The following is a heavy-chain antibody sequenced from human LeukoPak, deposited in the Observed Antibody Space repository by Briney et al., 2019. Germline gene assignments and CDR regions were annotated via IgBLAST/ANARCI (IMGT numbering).Heavy chain of an antibody. D-gene: IGHD3-22*01. V-gene: IGHV1-58*01. CDR3: ARDIYDSSGYYYSDDAFDI. CDR1: GFTFTSSA. CDR2: IVVGSGNT. Sequence: ASVKVSCKASGFTFTSSAVQWVRQARGQRLEWIGWIVVGSGNTNYAQKFQERVTITRDMSTSTAYMELRSLRSDDTAVYYCARDIYDSSGYYYSDDAFDIWGQGTMVTVSS. J-gene: IGHJ3*02.